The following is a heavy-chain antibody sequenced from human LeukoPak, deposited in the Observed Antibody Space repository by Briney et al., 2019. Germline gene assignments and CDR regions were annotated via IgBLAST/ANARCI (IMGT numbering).Heavy chain of an antibody. J-gene: IGHJ4*02. D-gene: IGHD2-15*01. V-gene: IGHV3-23*01. CDR3: AKDYCSGGSCYPFDY. Sequence: PGGSLRLSCAASGFTFSSYAMSCVRQAPGKGLEWVSAISGSGGSTYYADSVKGRFTISRDNSKNTLYLQMNSLRAEDTAVYYCAKDYCSGGSCYPFDYWGQGTLVTVSS. CDR1: GFTFSSYA. CDR2: ISGSGGST.